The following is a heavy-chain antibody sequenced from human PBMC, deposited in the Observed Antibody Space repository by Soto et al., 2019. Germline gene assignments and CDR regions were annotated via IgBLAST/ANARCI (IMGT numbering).Heavy chain of an antibody. CDR2: INPSGGST. Sequence: GASVTVSSTASGSTFTSYYMHWVRQAPGQGLEWMGIINPSGGSTSYAQKFQGRVTMTRDTSTSTVYRELSGLRDEDRAVYYCARYYYYSSSYDGMDVWGQGTTVTVSS. V-gene: IGHV1-46*01. J-gene: IGHJ6*02. CDR3: ARYYYYSSSYDGMDV. CDR1: GSTFTSYY. D-gene: IGHD3-22*01.